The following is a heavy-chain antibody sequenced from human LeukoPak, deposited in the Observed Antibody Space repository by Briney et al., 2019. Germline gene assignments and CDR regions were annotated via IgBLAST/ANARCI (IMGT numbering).Heavy chain of an antibody. V-gene: IGHV5-51*01. D-gene: IGHD3-10*01. CDR1: GYSFTSYW. CDR3: AVEKAYGSGSYWNYFDY. J-gene: IGHJ4*02. CDR2: IYPGDSDT. Sequence: GASLQISCKGSGYSFTSYWIGWVRPMPGKGLEWMGIIYPGDSDTRYSPSFQGQVTISADKSISTAYLRWSSLKASDTAMYYCAVEKAYGSGSYWNYFDYWGQGTLVTVSS.